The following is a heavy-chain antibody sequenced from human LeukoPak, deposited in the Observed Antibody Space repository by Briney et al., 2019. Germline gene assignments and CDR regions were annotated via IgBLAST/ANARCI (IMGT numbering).Heavy chain of an antibody. CDR3: ARGPNSNWSGLDF. J-gene: IGHJ4*02. CDR1: GFTFSSYA. V-gene: IGHV3-30-3*01. CDR2: ISYDGSNK. Sequence: GRSLRLSCAASGFTFSSYAMHWVRQAPGKGLEWVAVISYDGSNKYYADSVKGRFTISRDNSKNTLYLQVNNLRAEDTAVYYCARGPNSNWSGLDFWGQGTLLTVSS. D-gene: IGHD6-6*01.